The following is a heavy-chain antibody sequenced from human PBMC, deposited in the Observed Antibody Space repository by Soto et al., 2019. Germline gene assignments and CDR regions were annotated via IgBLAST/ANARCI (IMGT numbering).Heavy chain of an antibody. J-gene: IGHJ4*02. CDR2: IKSKTDGGTT. D-gene: IGHD3-16*02. Sequence: PGGSLRLSCGAFGFTFSNAWMSWVRQAPGKGLEWVGRIKSKTDGGTTDYAAPVKGRFTISRDDSKNALYLQMNSLKTEDTAVYYCARVVRLMLYPDYWGQGTLVTVSS. CDR3: ARVVRLMLYPDY. CDR1: GFTFSNAW. V-gene: IGHV3-15*01.